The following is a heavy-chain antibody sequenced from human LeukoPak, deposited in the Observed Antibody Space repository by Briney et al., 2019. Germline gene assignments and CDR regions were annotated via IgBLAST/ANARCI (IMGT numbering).Heavy chain of an antibody. CDR2: INPNSGGT. V-gene: IGHV1-2*02. CDR1: GYTFTGYY. J-gene: IGHJ4*02. CDR3: ARGNLGIPMITFGGVIEYFDY. D-gene: IGHD3-16*02. Sequence: ASVKVSCKASGYTFTGYYMHWVRQAPGQGLEWMGWINPNSGGTNYAQKFQGRVTMTRDMSISTAYMELSRLRSDDTAVYYCARGNLGIPMITFGGVIEYFDYWGQGTLVTVSS.